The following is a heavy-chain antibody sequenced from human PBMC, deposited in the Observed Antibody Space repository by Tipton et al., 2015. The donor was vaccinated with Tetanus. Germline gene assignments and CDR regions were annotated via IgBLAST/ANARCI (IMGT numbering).Heavy chain of an antibody. CDR2: INHSGTS. Sequence: GLVKPSETLSLTCVVSGGSFSDYYWSWIRQSPGKGLEWIGEINHSGTSNYNPSLKRRVIMSVDTSKNQFSLNLTSVTAADTAVYFCSRQEPPRRFFYDSSGSSAWGQGTLVTVSS. CDR1: GGSFSDYY. J-gene: IGHJ5*02. V-gene: IGHV4-34*01. CDR3: SRQEPPRRFFYDSSGSSA. D-gene: IGHD3-22*01.